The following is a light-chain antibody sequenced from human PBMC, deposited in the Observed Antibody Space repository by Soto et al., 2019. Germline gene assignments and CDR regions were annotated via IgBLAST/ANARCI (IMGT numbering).Light chain of an antibody. V-gene: IGKV3-20*01. CDR3: QQYASSLVYT. CDR2: SAS. CDR1: QSISSRY. Sequence: EIGLTQSPGTLSLSPGERATLSCRASQSISSRYLAWYQQKPGQAPRLLIYSASSRATGIPDRFSGSGSGTDFTLTISRLEPEDFAVYSCQQYASSLVYTFGQGTRLDIK. J-gene: IGKJ2*01.